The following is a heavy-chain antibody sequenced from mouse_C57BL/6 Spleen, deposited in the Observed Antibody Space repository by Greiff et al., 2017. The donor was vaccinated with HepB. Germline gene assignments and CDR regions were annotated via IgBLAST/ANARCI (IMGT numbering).Heavy chain of an antibody. V-gene: IGHV1-63*01. J-gene: IGHJ4*01. CDR2: IYPGGGYT. D-gene: IGHD1-1*01. CDR3: ARGGSSSYARDY. Sequence: QVQLKESGAELVRPGTSVKMSCKASGYTFTNYWIGWAKQRPGHGLEWIGDIYPGGGYTNYNEKFKGKATLTADKSSSTAYMQFSSLTSEDSAIYYCARGGSSSYARDYWGQGTSVTVSS. CDR1: GYTFTNYW.